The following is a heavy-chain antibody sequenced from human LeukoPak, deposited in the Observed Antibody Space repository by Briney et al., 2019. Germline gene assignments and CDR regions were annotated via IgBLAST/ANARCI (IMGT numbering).Heavy chain of an antibody. CDR2: IKQDGSEK. D-gene: IGHD3-10*01. CDR3: AKDGDYYGSGSYYPFDY. V-gene: IGHV3-7*01. CDR1: GFTFSSYW. Sequence: PGGSLRLSCAASGFTFSSYWMSWVRQAPGKGLEWVANIKQDGSEKYYVDSVKGRFTISRDNAKNSLFLQMNSLRAEDTAVYYCAKDGDYYGSGSYYPFDYWGQGTLVTVSS. J-gene: IGHJ4*02.